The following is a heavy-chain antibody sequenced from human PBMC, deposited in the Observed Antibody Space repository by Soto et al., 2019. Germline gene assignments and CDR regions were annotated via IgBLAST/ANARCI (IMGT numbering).Heavy chain of an antibody. D-gene: IGHD3-16*02. CDR2: ISWNSGSI. CDR3: AKVMITFGGVIVKPDSVFDY. CDR1: GFTFDDYA. V-gene: IGHV3-9*01. J-gene: IGHJ4*02. Sequence: EVQLVESGGGLVQPGRSLRLSCAASGFTFDDYAMHWVRQAPGKGLEWVSGISWNSGSIGYADSVKGRFTISRDNAKNCLYLQMISLRAEDTALYYCAKVMITFGGVIVKPDSVFDYWGQGTLVTVCS.